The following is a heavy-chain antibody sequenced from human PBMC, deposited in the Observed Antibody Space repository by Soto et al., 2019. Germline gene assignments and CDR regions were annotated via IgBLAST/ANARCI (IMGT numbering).Heavy chain of an antibody. D-gene: IGHD3-10*01. J-gene: IGHJ4*02. Sequence: LSLTCAVSGGSFSGYNRNWIRQPPGKWLEGLGESSRSGCATYNPWLEGRVIMSVDTSKNQISLVVTSVPVADTAVYYGARGTLTYYCDTMGSRYRCKFDFWGQGALVTVSS. CDR2: SSRSGCA. CDR3: ARGTLTYYCDTMGSRYRCKFDF. CDR1: GGSFSGYN. V-gene: IGHV4-34*01.